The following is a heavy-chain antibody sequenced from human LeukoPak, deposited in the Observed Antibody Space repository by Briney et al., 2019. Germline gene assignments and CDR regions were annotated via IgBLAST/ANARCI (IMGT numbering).Heavy chain of an antibody. Sequence: WASVKVSCKASGYTFTGYYMHWVRQAPGQGLEWMGWINPNSGGTNYAQKFQGRITMTRDTSISTAYMELSRLRSDDTAVYYCARAAVTWIAVAGVDHWGQGTLVTVSS. CDR1: GYTFTGYY. CDR3: ARAAVTWIAVAGVDH. J-gene: IGHJ4*02. D-gene: IGHD6-19*01. CDR2: INPNSGGT. V-gene: IGHV1-2*02.